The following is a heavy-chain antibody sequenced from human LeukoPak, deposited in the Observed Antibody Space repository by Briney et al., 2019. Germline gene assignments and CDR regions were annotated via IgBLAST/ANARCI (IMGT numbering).Heavy chain of an antibody. J-gene: IGHJ3*02. CDR1: GYTFTGYY. CDR3: ARPKGYCTNGVCYGRNDAFDI. D-gene: IGHD2-8*01. V-gene: IGHV1-2*02. CDR2: INPNSGGT. Sequence: ASVKVSCKASGYTFTGYYMHWVRQAPGQGLEWMGWINPNSGGTNYAQKFQGRVTMTRDTSISTAYMELSRLRSDDTAVYYCARPKGYCTNGVCYGRNDAFDIWGQGTMVTVSS.